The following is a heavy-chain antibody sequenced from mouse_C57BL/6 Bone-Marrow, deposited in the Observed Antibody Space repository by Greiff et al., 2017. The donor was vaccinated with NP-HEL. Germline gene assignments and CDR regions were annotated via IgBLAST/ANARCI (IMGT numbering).Heavy chain of an antibody. D-gene: IGHD4-1*01. J-gene: IGHJ3*01. CDR3: ARLGRFAD. CDR2: IYPGDGDT. CDR1: GYAFTSSW. V-gene: IGHV1-82*01. Sequence: QVQLQQSGPELVKPGASVSLSCKASGYAFTSSWMNWVKQRPGRGLEGSGRIYPGDGDTNYNGKFKGQATLTADTSTSTSYMKLSSLTSEDTAVYFCARLGRFADWGRGTRVTVSA.